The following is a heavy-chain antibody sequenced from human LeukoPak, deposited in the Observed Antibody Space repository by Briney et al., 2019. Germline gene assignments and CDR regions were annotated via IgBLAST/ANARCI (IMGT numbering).Heavy chain of an antibody. D-gene: IGHD6-6*01. CDR2: INPNSGGT. J-gene: IGHJ4*02. CDR3: ARDSSYSSSLYYFEY. CDR1: GYTFTGYY. V-gene: IGHV1-2*02. Sequence: ASVKVSCRASGYTFTGYYMHWVRQAPGQGLEWMGWINPNSGGTNYAQKFQGRVTMTRDTSISTVYMEVSRLRSDDTAVYYCARDSSYSSSLYYFEYWGQGTLVTVSS.